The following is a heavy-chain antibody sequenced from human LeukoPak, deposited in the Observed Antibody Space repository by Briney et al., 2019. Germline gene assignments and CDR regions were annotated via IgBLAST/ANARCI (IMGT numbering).Heavy chain of an antibody. CDR3: ARRDLWGTYYDFWSGYSADAFDI. CDR2: INHSGST. V-gene: IGHV4-34*01. D-gene: IGHD3-3*01. J-gene: IGHJ3*02. Sequence: SETLSRTCAVYGGSFSGYYWSWIRQPPGKGLEWIGEINHSGSTNYNPSLKSRVTISVDTSKNQFSLKLSSVTAADTAVYYCARRDLWGTYYDFWSGYSADAFDIWGQGTMVTVSS. CDR1: GGSFSGYY.